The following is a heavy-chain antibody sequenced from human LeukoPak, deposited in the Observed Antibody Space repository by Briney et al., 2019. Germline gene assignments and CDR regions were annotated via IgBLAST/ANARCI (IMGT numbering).Heavy chain of an antibody. D-gene: IGHD3-3*01. CDR1: GFTFSSYW. CDR3: ASLVGGYYPPVEAFDI. CDR2: INSDGSTT. Sequence: GGSLRLSCAASGFTFSSYWMHWVRQAPGKGLVWVSRINSDGSTTNYADSVKGRFTISRDNAKNTLYLQMNSLRAEDSAVYYCASLVGGYYPPVEAFDIWGQGTMVTVSS. V-gene: IGHV3-74*01. J-gene: IGHJ3*02.